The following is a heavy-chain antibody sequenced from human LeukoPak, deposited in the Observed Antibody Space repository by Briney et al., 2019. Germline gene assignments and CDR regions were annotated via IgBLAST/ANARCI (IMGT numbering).Heavy chain of an antibody. V-gene: IGHV3-30*02. CDR2: IRYDGSNK. D-gene: IGHD5-12*01. CDR3: ARFVYGYVSGAFDI. CDR1: GFTFGSYG. Sequence: GGSLRLSCAASGFTFGSYGMHWVRQAPGKGLEWVAFIRYDGSNKYYADSVKGRFTISRDNSKNTLYLQMNSLRAEDTAVYYCARFVYGYVSGAFDIWGQGTMVTVSS. J-gene: IGHJ3*02.